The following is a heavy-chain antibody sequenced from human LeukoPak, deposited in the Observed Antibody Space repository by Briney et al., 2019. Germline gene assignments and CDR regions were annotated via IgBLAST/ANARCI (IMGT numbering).Heavy chain of an antibody. CDR2: ISAYNGNT. CDR1: GYTFTSYG. V-gene: IGHV1-18*01. J-gene: IGHJ6*02. Sequence: ASVKVSCKASGYTFTSYGISWVRQALGQGLEWMGWISAYNGNTNYAQKLQGRVTMTTDTSTSTAYMELRSLRFDDTAVYYCARIAYYDFWSGYYPYGMDVWGQGTTVTVSS. CDR3: ARIAYYDFWSGYYPYGMDV. D-gene: IGHD3-3*01.